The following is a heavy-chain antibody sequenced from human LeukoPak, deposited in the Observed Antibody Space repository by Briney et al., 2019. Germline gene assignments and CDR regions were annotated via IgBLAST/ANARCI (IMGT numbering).Heavy chain of an antibody. J-gene: IGHJ4*02. CDR2: IYTTGIT. Sequence: SETLSLTCTVSGGSISSYYWSWIRQPAGKGQEWIGHIYTTGITNYNPSLKSRVTMSVDTSKNQFSLKLTSVTAADTAVYYCARDGYYYDSSGYYFWGQGTLVTVSS. V-gene: IGHV4-4*07. D-gene: IGHD3-22*01. CDR1: GGSISSYY. CDR3: ARDGYYYDSSGYYF.